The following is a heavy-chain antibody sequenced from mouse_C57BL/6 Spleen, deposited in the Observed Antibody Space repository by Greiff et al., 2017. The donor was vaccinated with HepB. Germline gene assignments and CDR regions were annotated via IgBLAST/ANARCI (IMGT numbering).Heavy chain of an antibody. D-gene: IGHD1-1*01. CDR2: IYPGSGNT. J-gene: IGHJ3*01. Sequence: QVQLQQSGPELVKPGASVKISCKASGYSFTSYYIHWVKQRPGQGLEWIGWIYPGSGNTKYNEKFKGKATLTADTSSSTAYMQLSSLTSEDSAVYYCARDCGSSPSWFAYWGQGTLVTVSA. CDR1: GYSFTSYY. CDR3: ARDCGSSPSWFAY. V-gene: IGHV1-66*01.